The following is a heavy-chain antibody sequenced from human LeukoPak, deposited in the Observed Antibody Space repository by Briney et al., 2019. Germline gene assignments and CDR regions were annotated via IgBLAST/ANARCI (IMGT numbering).Heavy chain of an antibody. V-gene: IGHV4-61*02. CDR3: ARDSSSSGFAGTAGFDY. CDR2: VDTSGST. CDR1: GGSFSSGNYY. D-gene: IGHD6-6*01. J-gene: IGHJ4*02. Sequence: SQTLSLTCTVSGGSFSSGNYYWSWIRQPAGKGLEWIGRVDTSGSTNYNPSVKSRVTISVDTSKNQFSLKLSSVTAADTAVYYCARDSSSSGFAGTAGFDYWGQGTLVTVSS.